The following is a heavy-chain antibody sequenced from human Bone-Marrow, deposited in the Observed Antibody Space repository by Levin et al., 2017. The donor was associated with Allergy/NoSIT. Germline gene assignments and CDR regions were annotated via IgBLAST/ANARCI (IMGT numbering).Heavy chain of an antibody. D-gene: IGHD3-16*01. CDR2: LPIAGPPT. J-gene: IGHJ4*02. CDR3: ARASSFAYDY. CDR1: GFTFSGSH. V-gene: IGHV3-64*01. Sequence: WGSLRLSCAASGFTFSGSHMHWVRQAPGKGLEYFSSLPIAGPPTSYAHSVKARFTISRDNSKNTLYLQMGSLRAEDMAVYYCARASSFAYDYWGQGTLVTVSS.